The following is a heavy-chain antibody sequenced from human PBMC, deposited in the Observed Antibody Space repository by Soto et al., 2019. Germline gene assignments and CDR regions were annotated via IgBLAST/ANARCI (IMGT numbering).Heavy chain of an antibody. D-gene: IGHD3-9*01. J-gene: IGHJ6*02. CDR1: DASISIYY. Sequence: SETLSLTCTVSDASISIYYWSWIRQSPGKGLEWLGYVYYSGSAIYNPSPNSRVTISIDTSGSQFSLMLNSVTAADTAVYFCARVPFDTLTGYALYGMDVWGQGTTVTVSS. CDR2: VYYSGSA. CDR3: ARVPFDTLTGYALYGMDV. V-gene: IGHV4-59*01.